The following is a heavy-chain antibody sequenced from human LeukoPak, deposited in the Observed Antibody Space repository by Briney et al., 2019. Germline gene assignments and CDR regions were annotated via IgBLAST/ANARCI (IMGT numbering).Heavy chain of an antibody. CDR3: ARITYYDFWSGLNWFDP. J-gene: IGHJ5*02. D-gene: IGHD3-3*01. CDR2: ISGSGGST. V-gene: IGHV3-23*01. CDR1: GFTFSSYW. Sequence: PGGSLRLSCAASGFTFSSYWMSWVRQAPGKGLEWVSAISGSGGSTYYADSVKGRFTISRDNSKNTLYLQMNSLRAEDTAVYYCARITYYDFWSGLNWFDPWGQGTLVTVSS.